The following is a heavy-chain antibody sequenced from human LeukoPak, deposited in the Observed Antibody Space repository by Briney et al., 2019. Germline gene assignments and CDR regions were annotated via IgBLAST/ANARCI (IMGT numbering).Heavy chain of an antibody. D-gene: IGHD3-22*01. V-gene: IGHV5-51*01. Sequence: GESLKISCKSSGYSLTNYWIGWVRQMPGKGLEWMGIIYLADSDTTYRPSFQGQVTISADKSISTAYLQWSSLKASDTAMYYCARGDYDSSGYYYYFDYWGQGTLVTVSS. CDR1: GYSLTNYW. CDR2: IYLADSDT. CDR3: ARGDYDSSGYYYYFDY. J-gene: IGHJ4*02.